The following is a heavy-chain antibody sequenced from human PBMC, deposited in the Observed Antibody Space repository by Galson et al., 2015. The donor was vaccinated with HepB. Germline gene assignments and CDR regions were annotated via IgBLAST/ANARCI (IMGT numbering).Heavy chain of an antibody. Sequence: SVRLSCEASGFTFSSYSMDWVRQAPGQGLEWVSSIVGRSSIVNYADTLQGRVTITEDDAASTVYIQMNSLRAEDTAVYYCARAYDKCDSSRPCYFVYWRQGALVTVSS. J-gene: IGHJ4*02. V-gene: IGHV3-21*01. CDR1: GFTFSSYS. D-gene: IGHD3-9*01. CDR2: IVGRSSIV. CDR3: ARAYDKCDSSRPCYFVY.